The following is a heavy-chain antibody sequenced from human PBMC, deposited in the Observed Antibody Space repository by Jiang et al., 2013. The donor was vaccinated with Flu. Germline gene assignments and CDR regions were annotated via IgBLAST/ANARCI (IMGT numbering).Heavy chain of an antibody. Sequence: GAEVKKPGASVKVSCKASGYTFTSYDINWVRQATGQGLEWMGWMNPNSGNTGYAQKFQGRVTMTRNTSISTAYMELSSLRSEDTAVYYCARDPTLLWFGELLYAFDIWGQGTMVTVSS. D-gene: IGHD3-10*01. CDR3: ARDPTLLWFGELLYAFDI. CDR1: GYTFTSYD. V-gene: IGHV1-8*01. CDR2: MNPNSGNT. J-gene: IGHJ3*02.